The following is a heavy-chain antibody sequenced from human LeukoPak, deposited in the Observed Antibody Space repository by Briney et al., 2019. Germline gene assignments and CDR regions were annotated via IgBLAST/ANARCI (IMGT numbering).Heavy chain of an antibody. D-gene: IGHD3-10*01. Sequence: SETLSLTCTVSGGSISSSSYYWGWIRQPPGKGLEWIGSIYYSGSTYYNPSLKSRVTISVDTSKNQFSLKLSSVTAADTAVYYCARRMVRGVKRRPDFDYWGQGTLVTVSS. CDR3: ARRMVRGVKRRPDFDY. CDR1: GGSISSSSYY. CDR2: IYYSGST. J-gene: IGHJ4*02. V-gene: IGHV4-39*07.